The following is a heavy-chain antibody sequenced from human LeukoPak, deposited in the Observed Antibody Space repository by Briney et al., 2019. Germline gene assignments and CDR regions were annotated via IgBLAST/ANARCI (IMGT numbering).Heavy chain of an antibody. J-gene: IGHJ3*02. Sequence: PSETLSLTCTVSGGSLSSYYWSWIRQPPGKGLEWIGEINHSGSTNYNPSLKSRVTISVDTSKNQFSLKLSSVTAADTAVYYCARVPTYGLHDAFGIWGQGTMVTVSS. CDR1: GGSLSSYY. CDR3: ARVPTYGLHDAFGI. CDR2: INHSGST. V-gene: IGHV4-34*01. D-gene: IGHD3-10*01.